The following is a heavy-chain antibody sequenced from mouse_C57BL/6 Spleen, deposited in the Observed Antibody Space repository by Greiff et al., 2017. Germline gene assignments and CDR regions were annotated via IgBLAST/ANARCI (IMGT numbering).Heavy chain of an antibody. CDR3: ARRGAAQAHDY. V-gene: IGHV1-52*01. CDR2: IDPSDSET. J-gene: IGHJ2*01. CDR1: GYTFTSYW. Sequence: VQLQQPGAELVRPGSSVKLSCKASGYTFTSYWMHWVKQRPIQGLEWIGNIDPSDSETHYNQKFKDKATLTVDKSSSTAYMQLSSLTSEDSAVYYGARRGAAQAHDYWGQGTTLTVSS. D-gene: IGHD3-2*02.